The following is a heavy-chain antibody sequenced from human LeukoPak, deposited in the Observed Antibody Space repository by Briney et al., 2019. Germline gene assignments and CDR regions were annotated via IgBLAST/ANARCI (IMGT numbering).Heavy chain of an antibody. J-gene: IGHJ6*02. D-gene: IGHD2-2*02. V-gene: IGHV3-33*01. CDR2: IWYDGSNK. Sequence: GGSLRLSCAASGFTFSSYGMHWVRQAPGKGLEWVAVIWYDGSNKYYADSVKGRFTISRDNSKNTLYLQMNSLRAEDAAVYYCARDQVLGAPAAIRGYYYYYGMDVWGQGTTVTVSS. CDR3: ARDQVLGAPAAIRGYYYYYGMDV. CDR1: GFTFSSYG.